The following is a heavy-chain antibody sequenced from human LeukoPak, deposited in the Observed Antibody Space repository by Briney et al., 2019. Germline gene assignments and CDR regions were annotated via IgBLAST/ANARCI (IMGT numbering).Heavy chain of an antibody. CDR3: ARGRRELRYGPDY. J-gene: IGHJ4*02. CDR2: IYYTAGA. V-gene: IGHV4-31*03. Sequence: PSQTLSLTCTVSGASMRSETHYWSWLRQLPGKGPEWIAYIYYTAGAYYNPSLQSRVTISLDASENQFSLKLSSVTATDTAVYYCARGRRELRYGPDYWGQGTLVTVSS. D-gene: IGHD3-9*01. CDR1: GASMRSETHY.